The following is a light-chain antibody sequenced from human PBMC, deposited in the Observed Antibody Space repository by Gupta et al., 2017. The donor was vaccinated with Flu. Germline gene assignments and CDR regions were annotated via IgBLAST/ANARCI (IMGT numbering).Light chain of an antibody. CDR2: WAS. J-gene: IGKJ4*01. CDR1: QSVLYSSNNKNY. V-gene: IGKV4-1*01. Sequence: DIVMTQSPDSLAVSLGERATINCKSSQSVLYSSNNKNYLAWYQHKPGQSPKLLLYWASTREFGVPDRFSGSGSETDFTLTISSLQAEDVAVYYCQQYYSSPPTFGGGTKVEV. CDR3: QQYYSSPPT.